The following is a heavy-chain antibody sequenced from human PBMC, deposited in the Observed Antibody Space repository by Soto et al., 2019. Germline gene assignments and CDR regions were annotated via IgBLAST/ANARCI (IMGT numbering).Heavy chain of an antibody. V-gene: IGHV1-24*01. Sequence: ASVKVSCKVSGYALSDLAMHWVRQAPGKGLEWVGGFDPEGETIYAQKFQGRVTMTEDTSTDTAYMELSSLRSEDTAVFYCATGTYGMDVWGQGTTVTVSS. CDR3: ATGTYGMDV. CDR2: FDPEGET. D-gene: IGHD1-7*01. CDR1: GYALSDLA. J-gene: IGHJ6*02.